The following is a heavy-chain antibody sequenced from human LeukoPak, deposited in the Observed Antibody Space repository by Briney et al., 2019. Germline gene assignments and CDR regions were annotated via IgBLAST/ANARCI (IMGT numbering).Heavy chain of an antibody. CDR1: GYTFTGYY. Sequence: GASVKVSCKASGYTFTGYYMHWVRQAPGQGLEWMGWINPNSGGTNYAQKFQGRVTMTEDTSTDTAYMELSSLRSEDTAVYYCATGGPDIVLIYWGQGTLVTVSS. CDR2: INPNSGGT. CDR3: ATGGPDIVLIY. V-gene: IGHV1-2*02. D-gene: IGHD2-8*01. J-gene: IGHJ4*02.